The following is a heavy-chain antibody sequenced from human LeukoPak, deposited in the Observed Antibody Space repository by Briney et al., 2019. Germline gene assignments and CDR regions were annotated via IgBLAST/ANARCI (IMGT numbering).Heavy chain of an antibody. CDR3: AKANYTGIYYFDS. CDR2: FSASGGTT. J-gene: IGHJ4*02. D-gene: IGHD1-26*01. Sequence: PGGSLRLSCAASGFTFSRSAMNWVRQAPGKGLEWVSSFSASGGTTYYADSVKGRFTISRENSKNTLSVQMNSLRAEDTAVYYCAKANYTGIYYFDSWGQGTLVTVSS. V-gene: IGHV3-23*01. CDR1: GFTFSRSA.